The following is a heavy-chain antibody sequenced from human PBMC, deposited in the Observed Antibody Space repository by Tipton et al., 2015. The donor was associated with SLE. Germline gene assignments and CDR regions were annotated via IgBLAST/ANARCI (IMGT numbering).Heavy chain of an antibody. CDR2: IYRPGTT. D-gene: IGHD1-26*01. Sequence: TLSLTCIVSDDSVSSAYYWAWIRQPPGKGLQGIACIYRPGTTYVNPSLKSRVSMSMDTSNNRFSLTMTSLTVADTAVYYCARSWSGRREFDYWGPGTLVTVSS. V-gene: IGHV4-38-2*02. J-gene: IGHJ4*02. CDR1: DDSVSSAYY. CDR3: ARSWSGRREFDY.